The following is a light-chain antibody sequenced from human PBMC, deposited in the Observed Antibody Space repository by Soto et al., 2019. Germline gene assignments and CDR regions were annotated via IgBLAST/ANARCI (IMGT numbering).Light chain of an antibody. Sequence: QSVLTQPPSVSGAPGQRVTISCTGSSSNIGAGYDVHWYQQLPGTAPKLLIYGNSNRPSGVPDRFSGSKSGTSASLAITGLQAEDEADYYCQSYDSSLPGRVCGTGTKVTVL. J-gene: IGLJ1*01. CDR2: GNS. CDR3: QSYDSSLPGRV. CDR1: SSNIGAGYD. V-gene: IGLV1-40*01.